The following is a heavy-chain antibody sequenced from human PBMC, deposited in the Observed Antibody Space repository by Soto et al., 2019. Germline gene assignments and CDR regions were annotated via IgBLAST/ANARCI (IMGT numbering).Heavy chain of an antibody. J-gene: IGHJ4*02. CDR3: ARASAFDY. V-gene: IGHV4-34*01. D-gene: IGHD3-10*01. Sequence: SETLSLTCAVYGGSFIGYYWSWIRQPPGKGLEWIGEINHSGSTNYNPSLKSRVTISVDTSKNQFSLKLSSVTAADTAVYYCARASAFDYWGQGTLVTVSS. CDR1: GGSFIGYY. CDR2: INHSGST.